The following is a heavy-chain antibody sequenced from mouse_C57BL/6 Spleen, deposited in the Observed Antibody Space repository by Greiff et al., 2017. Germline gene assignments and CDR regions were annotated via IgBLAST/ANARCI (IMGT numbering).Heavy chain of an antibody. CDR3: TRARGYYFGY. J-gene: IGHJ2*01. CDR2: IDPETGDT. V-gene: IGHV1-15*01. Sequence: QVQLQQSGAELVRPGASVTLSCKASGYPFIDSAMHWVKQTPVLGLDRIGAIDPETGDTAYNQKFKGKAIQTADNSSNTAYKELSSLTSEDAAVYYCTRARGYYFGYWGQSTTLTVSS. CDR1: GYPFIDSA.